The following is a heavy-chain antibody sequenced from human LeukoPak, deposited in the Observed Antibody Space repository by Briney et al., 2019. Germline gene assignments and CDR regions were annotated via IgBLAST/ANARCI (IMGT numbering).Heavy chain of an antibody. CDR3: AKTANIYSGSYGDYFDC. CDR2: ISGSGGST. V-gene: IGHV3-23*01. Sequence: GGSLRLSCAASGFTFSSYAMSWVRQAPGKGLEWVSAISGSGGSTYYADSVKGRFTISRDNSKNTLYLQMNSLRAEDTAVYYCAKTANIYSGSYGDYFDCWGQGTLVTVSS. D-gene: IGHD1-26*01. J-gene: IGHJ4*02. CDR1: GFTFSSYA.